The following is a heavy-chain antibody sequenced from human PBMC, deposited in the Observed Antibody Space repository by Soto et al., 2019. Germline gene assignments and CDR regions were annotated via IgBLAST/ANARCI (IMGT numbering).Heavy chain of an antibody. V-gene: IGHV3-74*01. CDR2: INMDGTKT. Sequence: GGSLRLSCVASEFTFSKYWMHWVLQAPGKXLVWVSRINMDGTKTAYADSVKGRFTVSRDNANNTLYLQMNSLGVEDTAVYYCARDYYYDSRSSSVNWFDPWGQGTLVTVSS. CDR1: EFTFSKYW. CDR3: ARDYYYDSRSSSVNWFDP. J-gene: IGHJ5*02. D-gene: IGHD3-22*01.